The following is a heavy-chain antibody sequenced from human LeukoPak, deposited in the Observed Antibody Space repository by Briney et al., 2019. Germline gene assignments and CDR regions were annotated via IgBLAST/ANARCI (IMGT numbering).Heavy chain of an antibody. J-gene: IGHJ3*02. CDR2: LSWNSASL. CDR3: AKGRGGSRKFDAFDI. V-gene: IGHV3-9*01. Sequence: PGGSLRLSCAASGFIFGEYAMHWVRQAPGKGLEWVSGLSWNSASLDYVDSVKGRFTISRDNAKNSLYVQMNSLRAEDTALYYCAKGRGGSRKFDAFDIWGQGTMVTVSS. D-gene: IGHD2-15*01. CDR1: GFIFGEYA.